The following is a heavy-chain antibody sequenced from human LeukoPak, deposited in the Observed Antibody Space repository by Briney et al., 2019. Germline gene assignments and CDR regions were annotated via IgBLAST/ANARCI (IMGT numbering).Heavy chain of an antibody. Sequence: SETLSLTCTVSGGSISSYYWSWIRQPAGKGLEWIGRIYTSGSTNYNPSLKSRVTMSVDTSKNQLSLKLSSVTAADTAVYYCAREPKTGTFLVDVWGKGTTVTVSS. CDR3: AREPKTGTFLVDV. CDR2: IYTSGST. CDR1: GGSISSYY. J-gene: IGHJ6*04. V-gene: IGHV4-4*07. D-gene: IGHD1-1*01.